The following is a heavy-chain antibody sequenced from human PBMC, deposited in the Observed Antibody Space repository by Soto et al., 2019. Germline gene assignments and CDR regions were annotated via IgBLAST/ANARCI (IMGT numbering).Heavy chain of an antibody. V-gene: IGHV1-69*01. CDR3: ASPRLIGEAVAGFDY. J-gene: IGHJ4*02. D-gene: IGHD6-19*01. CDR2: IIPIFGTA. CDR1: GGTFSSYA. Sequence: QVPLVQSGAEVKKPGSSVKVSCKASGGTFSSYAISWVRQAPGQGLEWMGGIIPIFGTANYAQKFQGRVTITADESTSTAHMELSSLRSEDTAVYYCASPRLIGEAVAGFDYWGQGTLVTVS.